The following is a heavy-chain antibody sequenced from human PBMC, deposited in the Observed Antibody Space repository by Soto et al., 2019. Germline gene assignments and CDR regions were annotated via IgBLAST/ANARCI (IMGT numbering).Heavy chain of an antibody. CDR3: ARANWNSEY. Sequence: QVHLQESGPGLVKPSETLSLTCSVSGGSINNHYWSWIRQPPGKGLEWIGYVYYTGSTNYNPSLKSRVTMSVDTSKNQFSLNLTSLTAAYTAIYYCARANWNSEYWGQGTLVTVSS. J-gene: IGHJ4*02. V-gene: IGHV4-59*11. CDR1: GGSINNHY. CDR2: VYYTGST. D-gene: IGHD1-20*01.